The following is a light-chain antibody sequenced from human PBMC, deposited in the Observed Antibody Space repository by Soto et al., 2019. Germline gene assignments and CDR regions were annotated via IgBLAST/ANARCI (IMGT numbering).Light chain of an antibody. CDR2: DAS. CDR3: QQYNHWPPIT. V-gene: IGKV1-5*01. CDR1: QTISNW. Sequence: DIQMTQSPSTLSASVGDRVTISCRASQTISNWLAWYQQKPGKAPKLLIYDASSLESGVPSRFSGSGSGTEFTLTISSPQSEDFAVYYCQQYNHWPPITFGQGTRLEI. J-gene: IGKJ5*01.